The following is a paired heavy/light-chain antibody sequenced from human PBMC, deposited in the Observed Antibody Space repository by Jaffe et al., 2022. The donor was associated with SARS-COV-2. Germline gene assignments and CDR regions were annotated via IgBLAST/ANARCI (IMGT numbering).Heavy chain of an antibody. J-gene: IGHJ4*02. Sequence: QVTLRESGPALVKPTQTLTLTCTFSGFSLSTSGMCVSWIRQPPGKALEWLALIDWDDDKYYSTSLKTRLTISKDTSKNQVVLTMTNMDPVDTATYYCARMRSVSAVAGPTYYFDYWGQGTLVTVSS. D-gene: IGHD6-19*01. CDR1: GFSLSTSGMC. CDR3: ARMRSVSAVAGPTYYFDY. V-gene: IGHV2-70*01. CDR2: IDWDDDK.
Light chain of an antibody. J-gene: IGKJ3*01. Sequence: EIVLTQSPGTLSLSPGERATLSCRASQSVSSSYLAWYQQKPGQAPRLLIYGASSRATGIPDRFSGSGSGTDFTLTISRLEPEDFAVYYCQQYGSSQFAFGPGTKVDIK. CDR1: QSVSSSY. CDR2: GAS. CDR3: QQYGSSQFA. V-gene: IGKV3-20*01.